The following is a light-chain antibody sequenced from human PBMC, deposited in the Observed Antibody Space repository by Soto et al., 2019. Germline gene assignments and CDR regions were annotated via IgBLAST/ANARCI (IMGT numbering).Light chain of an antibody. J-gene: IGLJ1*01. CDR2: DVT. V-gene: IGLV2-14*03. Sequence: QSVLTQPASVSGSPGQSITISCTGTSNDVGLYNYVSWYQQHPGKAPKLMIYDVTEWPSGVSNRFSGSKSGNTASLTISGLQAEDEGDYYCSSYTSSTTYVFGTGTKVTVL. CDR3: SSYTSSTTYV. CDR1: SNDVGLYNY.